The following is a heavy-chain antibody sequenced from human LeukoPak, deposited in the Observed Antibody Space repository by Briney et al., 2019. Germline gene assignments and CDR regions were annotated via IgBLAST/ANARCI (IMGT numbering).Heavy chain of an antibody. J-gene: IGHJ4*02. CDR3: ARSPGAPFDY. D-gene: IGHD7-27*01. CDR2: VYFRGTT. CDR1: GGSISSYY. Sequence: SETLSLTCTVSGGSISSYYWRWIRQPPGKGLEWIGYVYFRGTTNYNPSIKSRVTISVDMSKNQFSLKLTSVTAADTAVYYCARSPGAPFDYWGQGSLVTVSS. V-gene: IGHV4-59*01.